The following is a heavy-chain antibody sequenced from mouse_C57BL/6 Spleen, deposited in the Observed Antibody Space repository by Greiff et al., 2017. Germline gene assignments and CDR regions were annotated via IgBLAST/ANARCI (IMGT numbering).Heavy chain of an antibody. J-gene: IGHJ2*01. CDR2: ISYDGSN. V-gene: IGHV3-6*01. D-gene: IGHD1-1*01. CDR1: GYSITSGYY. CDR3: ARDQGYYGSSYLDY. Sequence: EVQLLESGPGLVKPSQSLSLTCSVTGYSITSGYYWNWIRQFPGNKLEWMGDISYDGSNNYNPSLKNRISITRDTSKNQFYLKLNSVTTEDTATYYCARDQGYYGSSYLDYWGQGTTLTVSS.